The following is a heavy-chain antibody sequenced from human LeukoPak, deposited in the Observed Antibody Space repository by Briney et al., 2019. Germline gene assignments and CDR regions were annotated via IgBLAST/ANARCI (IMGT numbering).Heavy chain of an antibody. Sequence: EASVKVSCTASGYTFTSFDFNWVRQGTGQGLEWMGWMKSNNGHTGYAQKFPGRVTMTRDTSISTAYMELSSLTFEDTAVYYCARGPPNWGMVGYWGQGTLVTVSS. V-gene: IGHV1-8*01. J-gene: IGHJ4*02. CDR1: GYTFTSFD. CDR3: ARGPPNWGMVGY. D-gene: IGHD7-27*01. CDR2: MKSNNGHT.